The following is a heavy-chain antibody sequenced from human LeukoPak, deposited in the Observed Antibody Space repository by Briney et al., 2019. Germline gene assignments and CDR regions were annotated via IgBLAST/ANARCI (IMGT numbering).Heavy chain of an antibody. CDR3: ARQYSGSYGFDY. CDR1: GGSISSYY. D-gene: IGHD1-26*01. CDR2: IYYSGST. J-gene: IGHJ4*02. V-gene: IGHV4-59*01. Sequence: SETLSLTCTVSGGSISSYYWSWIRQPPGKGLEWIGYIYYSGSTNYNPSLKSRVTISVDTSKNQLSLRLSSVTAADTAAYYCARQYSGSYGFDYWGQGTLVTVSS.